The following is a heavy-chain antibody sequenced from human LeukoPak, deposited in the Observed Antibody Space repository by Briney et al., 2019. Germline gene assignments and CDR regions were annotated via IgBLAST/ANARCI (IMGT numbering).Heavy chain of an antibody. CDR1: GGSFSGYY. Sequence: SETLSLTCAVYGGSFSGYYWSWIRQPPGKGLEWIGEINHSGSTNYNPSLKSRVTISVDTSNNQFSLRLSSVTAADTAVYYCTRGLYYHDSSGYAFDVWGQGTMVTVSS. J-gene: IGHJ3*01. CDR3: TRGLYYHDSSGYAFDV. CDR2: INHSGST. D-gene: IGHD3-22*01. V-gene: IGHV4-34*01.